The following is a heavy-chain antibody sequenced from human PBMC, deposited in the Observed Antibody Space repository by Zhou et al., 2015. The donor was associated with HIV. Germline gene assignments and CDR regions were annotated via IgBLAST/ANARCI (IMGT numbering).Heavy chain of an antibody. CDR3: ARGHYDRSYYHGMDV. V-gene: IGHV1-18*01. CDR1: GYTFTTYS. Sequence: QVHLVQSGAEVKKPGASVKVSCKASGYTFTTYSISWVRQAPGQGLEWMGWISAYNGNTKYAQNLQGRVTLTTDTSTSTAYMELRSLTSDDTAVYYCARGHYDRSYYHGMDVWGQGTTVTVSS. J-gene: IGHJ6*02. CDR2: ISAYNGNT. D-gene: IGHD3-22*01.